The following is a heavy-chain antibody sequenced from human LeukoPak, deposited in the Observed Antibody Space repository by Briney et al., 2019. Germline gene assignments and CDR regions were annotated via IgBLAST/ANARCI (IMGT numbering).Heavy chain of an antibody. CDR2: IIPIFGTA. D-gene: IGHD3-3*01. Sequence: ASVKVSCKASGGTFSSYAISWVRQAPGQGLEWMGWIIPIFGTANYAQKFQGRVTITADESTSTAYMELSSLRSEDTAVYYCARGPPDFWSGSTFDYWGQGTLVTVSS. CDR3: ARGPPDFWSGSTFDY. J-gene: IGHJ4*02. V-gene: IGHV1-69*13. CDR1: GGTFSSYA.